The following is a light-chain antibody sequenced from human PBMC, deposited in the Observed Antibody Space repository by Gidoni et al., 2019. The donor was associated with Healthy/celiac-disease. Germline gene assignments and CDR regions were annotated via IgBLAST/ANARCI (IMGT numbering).Light chain of an antibody. Sequence: EIVLTQSPATLSLSPGERATLSCRASQSVSIYLAWYQPKPGQAPRLLIYDASNRATGIPARFSGSGSGTDVTLTISSLEPEDFAVYYCQQRSNWPTFGQGTKLEIK. J-gene: IGKJ2*01. CDR1: QSVSIY. CDR3: QQRSNWPT. V-gene: IGKV3-11*01. CDR2: DAS.